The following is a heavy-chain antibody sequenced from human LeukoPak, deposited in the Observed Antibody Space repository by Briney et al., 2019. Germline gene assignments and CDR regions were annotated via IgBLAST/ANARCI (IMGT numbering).Heavy chain of an antibody. CDR1: GFTFSSYE. J-gene: IGHJ4*02. CDR2: ISGNGGET. V-gene: IGHV3-23*01. D-gene: IGHD3-3*01. CDR3: AKGAYYGD. Sequence: GGSLRLSCAASGFTFSSYEMNWVRQAPGKGLEWVSTISGNGGETYHADSVKGRFTISRDNPKNTLYLQMNSLRAEDTAVYYCAKGAYYGDWGQGTLVTVSS.